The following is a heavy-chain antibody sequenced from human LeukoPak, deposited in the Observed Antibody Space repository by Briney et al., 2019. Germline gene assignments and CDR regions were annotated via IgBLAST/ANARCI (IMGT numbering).Heavy chain of an antibody. J-gene: IGHJ4*02. CDR3: AKFPPDYYDSSGYHLTGY. CDR2: IYYSGST. CDR1: GGSLSGYY. Sequence: SETLSLTCAVYGGSLSGYYWSWIRQPPGKGLEWIGYIYYSGSTNYNPSLKSRVTISVDTSKNQFSLKLSSVTAADTAVYYCAKFPPDYYDSSGYHLTGYWGQGTLVTVSS. D-gene: IGHD3-22*01. V-gene: IGHV4-59*01.